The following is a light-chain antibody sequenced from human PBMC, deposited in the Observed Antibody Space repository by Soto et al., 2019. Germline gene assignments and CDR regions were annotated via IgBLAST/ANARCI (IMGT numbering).Light chain of an antibody. Sequence: EIMMTQSPATLSVSPGERATLSCRASQSVRNNLAWYQHKPGQVPRLLIYYASTRATGIPARFSGSGSGTEFTLTISSLAPEDFAVYYCQQRPNWPLTFGGGTKVEIK. J-gene: IGKJ4*01. CDR3: QQRPNWPLT. CDR2: YAS. CDR1: QSVRNN. V-gene: IGKV3-15*01.